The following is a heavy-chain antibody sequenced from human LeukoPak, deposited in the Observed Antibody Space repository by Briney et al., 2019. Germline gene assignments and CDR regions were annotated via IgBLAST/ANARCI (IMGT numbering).Heavy chain of an antibody. CDR3: ARQRLSLDY. J-gene: IGHJ4*02. V-gene: IGHV3-20*04. Sequence: PGGSLRLSCAASGFFFDDYGMSWVRQAPGKGLEWVSRINSNGDNTHYADSVKGRFTISRDNAKNSLYLQMNSLRAEDTAVYYCARQRLSLDYWGQGTLVTVSS. CDR1: GFFFDDYG. D-gene: IGHD6-25*01. CDR2: INSNGDNT.